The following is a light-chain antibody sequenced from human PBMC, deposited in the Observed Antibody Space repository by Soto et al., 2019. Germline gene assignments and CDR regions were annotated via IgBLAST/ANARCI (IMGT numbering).Light chain of an antibody. J-gene: IGKJ4*01. Sequence: DIQMTQSPSSVSASVGDRVTITCRASQDITTWLAWYQQKPGKAPKLLLYSTSSLHSGVPSRFSGSGYGTDFTLTISSLQPEDFATYYCQQAHSFPLTFGGGTKVDIK. CDR3: QQAHSFPLT. V-gene: IGKV1-12*01. CDR1: QDITTW. CDR2: STS.